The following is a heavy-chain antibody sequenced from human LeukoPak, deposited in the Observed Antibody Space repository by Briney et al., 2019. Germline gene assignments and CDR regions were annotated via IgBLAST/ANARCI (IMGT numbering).Heavy chain of an antibody. Sequence: GGSLRLSCAASGFTFSNAWMSWVRQAPGKGLEWVGRIKSKTDGGTTDYAAPVKGRFTISRDDSKNTLYLQMNSLKTEDTAVYYCTSGNDFWIPGASDYWGQGTLVTVSS. J-gene: IGHJ4*02. CDR3: TSGNDFWIPGASDY. CDR2: IKSKTDGGTT. D-gene: IGHD3-3*01. CDR1: GFTFSNAW. V-gene: IGHV3-15*01.